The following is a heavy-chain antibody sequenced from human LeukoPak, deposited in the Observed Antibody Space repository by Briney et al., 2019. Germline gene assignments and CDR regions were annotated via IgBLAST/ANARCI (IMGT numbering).Heavy chain of an antibody. CDR2: IYHSGGT. D-gene: IGHD2-15*01. V-gene: IGHV4-4*02. CDR3: ARSGGRDTSLADAFDI. CDR1: GASISSSYW. Sequence: SGTLSLTCAVSGASISSSYWWSWVRQPPGKGLEWIGEIYHSGGTNYKPSLKSRVTISLDKSKNQFSLKLSSVTAADTAVYYCARSGGRDTSLADAFDIWGQGTMVTVSS. J-gene: IGHJ3*02.